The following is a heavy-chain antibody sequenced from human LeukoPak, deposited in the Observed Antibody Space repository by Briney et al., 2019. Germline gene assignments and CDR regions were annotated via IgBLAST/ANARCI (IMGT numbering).Heavy chain of an antibody. CDR2: FDPEDGET. D-gene: IGHD2-2*01. CDR3: ATVFLGYCSSTSCPRWFDP. V-gene: IGHV1-24*01. CDR1: GYTLTELS. Sequence: GASVNVSCKVSGYTLTELSMHCVRQSPGKGLEWMGGFDPEDGETIYAQKFQGRVTMTEDTSTDTAYMELSSLRSEDTAVYYCATVFLGYCSSTSCPRWFDPWGQGTLVIVSS. J-gene: IGHJ5*02.